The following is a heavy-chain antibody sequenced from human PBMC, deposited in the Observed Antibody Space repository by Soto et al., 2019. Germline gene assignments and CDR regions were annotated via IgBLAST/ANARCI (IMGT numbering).Heavy chain of an antibody. Sequence: ASVKVSCKASGYTFTSYAMHWVRQAPGQRLEWMGWINAGNGNTKYPQKFQGRVTITRDTSASTAYMELSSLRSEDTAVYYCASRYSSMSYYGMDVWGQGTTVTVSS. V-gene: IGHV1-3*01. J-gene: IGHJ6*02. CDR3: ASRYSSMSYYGMDV. D-gene: IGHD6-13*01. CDR2: INAGNGNT. CDR1: GYTFTSYA.